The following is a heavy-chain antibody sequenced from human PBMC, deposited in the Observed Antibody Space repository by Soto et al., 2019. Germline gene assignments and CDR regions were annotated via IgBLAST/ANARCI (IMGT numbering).Heavy chain of an antibody. CDR1: GFTFSNYW. V-gene: IGHV3-74*01. CDR3: ARGIDFYFDL. J-gene: IGHJ2*01. CDR2: INNDESSR. Sequence: EVQLVESGGDLVQPGGSLSLSCVASGFTFSNYWMHWVRQAPGKGLEWVSRINNDESSRAYADSVKGRFISSRDNDKNSLSLEMNSLRAEDTAVYYCARGIDFYFDLWGRGTLVTVSS.